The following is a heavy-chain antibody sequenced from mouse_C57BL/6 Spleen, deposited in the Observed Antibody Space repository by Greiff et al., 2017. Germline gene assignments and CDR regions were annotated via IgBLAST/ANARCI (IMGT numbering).Heavy chain of an antibody. J-gene: IGHJ4*01. CDR2: INPNNGGT. V-gene: IGHV1-26*01. CDR1: GYTFTDYY. Sequence: EVQLQQSGPELVKPGASVKISCKASGYTFTDYYMNWVKQSHGKSLEWIGDINPNNGGTSYNQKFKGKARLTVDKSSSAAYMELRSLTSEDSAVYYCAREGAMDYWGQGTSVTVSS. CDR3: AREGAMDY.